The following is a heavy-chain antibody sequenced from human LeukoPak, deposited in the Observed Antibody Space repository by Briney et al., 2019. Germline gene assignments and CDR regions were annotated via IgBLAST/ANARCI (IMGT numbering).Heavy chain of an antibody. J-gene: IGHJ4*02. V-gene: IGHV3-23*01. Sequence: GGSLRLSCEASGLSFRSYGMSWVRQAPGKGLEGVSGISGSGDNTYYTDSVKGRFTLSRDNSKNTLYLQMNSLRVEDTAVYYCAKCWTSDGVCLNFDHWGQGALVTVSS. CDR2: ISGSGDNT. CDR1: GLSFRSYG. D-gene: IGHD2-8*01. CDR3: AKCWTSDGVCLNFDH.